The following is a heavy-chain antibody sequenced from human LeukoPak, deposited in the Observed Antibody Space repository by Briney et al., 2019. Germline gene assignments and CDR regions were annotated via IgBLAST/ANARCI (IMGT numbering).Heavy chain of an antibody. D-gene: IGHD3-10*01. CDR2: IWDDGSNK. Sequence: GGSLRLSCAASGFTFSSYGMHWVRQAPGKGLEWVAVIWDDGSNKYYADSVKGRFTISRDNSKNTLYLQMNSLRAEDTAVYYCARDLVSALFRGLPYYYYGMDVWGQGTTVTVSS. J-gene: IGHJ6*02. CDR3: ARDLVSALFRGLPYYYYGMDV. V-gene: IGHV3-33*01. CDR1: GFTFSSYG.